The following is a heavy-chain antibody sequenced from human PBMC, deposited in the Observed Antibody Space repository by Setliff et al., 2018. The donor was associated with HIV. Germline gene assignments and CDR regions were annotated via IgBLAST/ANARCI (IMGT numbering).Heavy chain of an antibody. CDR2: IYDSEST. CDR3: ARQVSGSSGYYYPLHIHH. Sequence: SETLSLTCTVSGGSISSYYWSWIRQPPGKGLEWIGNIYDSESTYYNPSLKSRVTISVDTSKNHFSLKLNSVTAADTAVYYCARQVSGSSGYYYPLHIHHWGQGTLVTVSS. D-gene: IGHD3-22*01. CDR1: GGSISSYY. J-gene: IGHJ1*01. V-gene: IGHV4-59*08.